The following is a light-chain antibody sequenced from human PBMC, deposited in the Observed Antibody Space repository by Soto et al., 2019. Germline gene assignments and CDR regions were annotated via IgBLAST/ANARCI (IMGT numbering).Light chain of an antibody. V-gene: IGKV3-11*01. CDR2: EAS. Sequence: EIVLTQSPATLSLSPGERATLSCTASQSVSSYFAWYQQKPGQAPRLLIYEASNRATGTPARLSGSGSGTDFTLTISSLEPEDFAVYYCQQRSNWPLTFGGGTKVDIK. CDR3: QQRSNWPLT. CDR1: QSVSSY. J-gene: IGKJ4*01.